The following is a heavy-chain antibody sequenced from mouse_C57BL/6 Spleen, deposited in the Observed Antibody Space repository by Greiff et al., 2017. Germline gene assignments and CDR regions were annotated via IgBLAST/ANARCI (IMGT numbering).Heavy chain of an antibody. D-gene: IGHD2-4*01. CDR2: INPSSGYT. CDR1: GYTFTSYT. V-gene: IGHV1-4*01. J-gene: IGHJ2*01. CDR3: AKGYDYDLDY. Sequence: SGAELARPGASVKMSCKASGYTFTSYTMHWVKQRPGQGLEWIGYINPSSGYTKYNQKFKDKATLTADKSSSTAYMQLSSLTSEDSAVYYCAKGYDYDLDYWGQGTTLTVSS.